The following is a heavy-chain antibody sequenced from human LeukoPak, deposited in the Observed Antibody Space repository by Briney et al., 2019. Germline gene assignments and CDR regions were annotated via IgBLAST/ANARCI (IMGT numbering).Heavy chain of an antibody. CDR2: ISWNSGSI. J-gene: IGHJ6*02. D-gene: IGHD4/OR15-4a*01. CDR1: GFTFDDYA. V-gene: IGHV3-9*01. Sequence: PGGSLRLSCAASGFTFDDYAMPWVRQAPGKGLEWVSGISWNSGSIGYADSVKGRFTISRDNAKNSLYLQMNSLRAEDTALYYCAKVGAPFYYYYGMDVWGQGTTVTVSS. CDR3: AKVGAPFYYYYGMDV.